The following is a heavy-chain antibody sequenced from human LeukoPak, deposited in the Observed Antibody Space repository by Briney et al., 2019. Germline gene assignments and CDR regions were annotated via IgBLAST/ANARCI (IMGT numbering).Heavy chain of an antibody. Sequence: ASVKVSCKASGYTFTSYDINWVRQATGQGLEWMGCMNPNSGNTGYAQKFQGRVTITRNTSISTAYMELSSLRSEDTAVYYCARAPMVPDYDDYYYYHYMDVWGKGTTVTVSS. D-gene: IGHD3-10*01. J-gene: IGHJ6*03. CDR3: ARAPMVPDYDDYYYYHYMDV. CDR1: GYTFTSYD. CDR2: MNPNSGNT. V-gene: IGHV1-8*03.